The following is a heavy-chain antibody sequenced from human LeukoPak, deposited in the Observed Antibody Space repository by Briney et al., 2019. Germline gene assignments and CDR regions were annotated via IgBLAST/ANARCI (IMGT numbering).Heavy chain of an antibody. CDR2: IYHYGRS. J-gene: IGHJ4*02. CDR3: ARETELSYYYDSSGPTRYFDY. D-gene: IGHD3-22*01. CDR1: GGSISSGGYS. V-gene: IGHV4-30-2*01. Sequence: SETLSLTCAVSGGSISSGGYSWSWIRQPPGKGLEWIEYIYHYGRSYYNPSLKSRVTISVDRSKNQFSLKLSSVTAADTAVYHCARETELSYYYDSSGPTRYFDYWGQGTLVTVPS.